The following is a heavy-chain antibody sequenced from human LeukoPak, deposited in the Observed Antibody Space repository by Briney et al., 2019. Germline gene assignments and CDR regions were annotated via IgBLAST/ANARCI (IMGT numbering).Heavy chain of an antibody. D-gene: IGHD3-16*01. CDR3: ARDQGAGDYRLMSDAFDI. J-gene: IGHJ3*02. V-gene: IGHV1-69*05. CDR1: GYTFTGYY. Sequence: SVKVSCKASGYTFTGYYMHWVRQAPGQGLEWMGRIIPIFGTANYAQKFQGRVTITTDESTSTAYMELSSLRSEDTAVYYCARDQGAGDYRLMSDAFDIWGQGTMVTVSS. CDR2: IIPIFGTA.